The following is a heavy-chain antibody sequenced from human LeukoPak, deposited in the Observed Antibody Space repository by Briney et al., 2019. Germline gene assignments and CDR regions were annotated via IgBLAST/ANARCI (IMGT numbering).Heavy chain of an antibody. Sequence: PGGSLRLSCAASGLTVSSNYMSWVRQAPGKGLEWVSVIYSGGSTYYAASVKGRFTISRDNSKNTMYLQMNSLRAEDTAVYYCARSASVTGGYDSFNIWGQSTMVTVSS. D-gene: IGHD4-17*01. V-gene: IGHV3-66*01. J-gene: IGHJ3*02. CDR3: ARSASVTGGYDSFNI. CDR1: GLTVSSNY. CDR2: IYSGGST.